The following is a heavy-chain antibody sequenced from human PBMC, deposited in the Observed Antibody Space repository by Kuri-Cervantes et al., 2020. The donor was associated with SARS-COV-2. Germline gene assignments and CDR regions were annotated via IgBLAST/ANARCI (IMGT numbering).Heavy chain of an antibody. CDR3: ASGGDCSSTSCYRAEVN. Sequence: LSLTCAASGFTFSSYWMSWVRRAPGKGLEWVANIKQDGSEKYYVDSVKGRFTISRDNAKNSLYLQMNSLRAEDTAVYYCASGGDCSSTSCYRAEVNWGQGTLVTVSS. CDR2: IKQDGSEK. D-gene: IGHD2-2*02. J-gene: IGHJ4*02. V-gene: IGHV3-7*01. CDR1: GFTFSSYW.